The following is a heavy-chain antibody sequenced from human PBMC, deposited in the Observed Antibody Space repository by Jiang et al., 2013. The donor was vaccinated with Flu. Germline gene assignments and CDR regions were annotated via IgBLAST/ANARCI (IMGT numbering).Heavy chain of an antibody. Sequence: GAEVKKPGSSVKVSCKASGGTFSSYTISWVRQAPGQGLEWMGRIIPILGIANYAQKFQGRVTITADKSTSTAYMELSRLRSEDTAVYYCAREEGYESSGYCFQHWGQGTLVTVSS. D-gene: IGHD3-22*01. CDR3: AREEGYESSGYCFQH. CDR1: GGTFSSYT. J-gene: IGHJ1*01. V-gene: IGHV1-69*04. CDR2: IIPILGIA.